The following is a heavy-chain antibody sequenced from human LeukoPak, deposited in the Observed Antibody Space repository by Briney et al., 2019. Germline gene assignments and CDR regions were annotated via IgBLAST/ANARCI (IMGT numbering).Heavy chain of an antibody. CDR2: IYYTGTT. CDR3: ARGYGRYFDY. J-gene: IGHJ4*01. Sequence: PSETLSLTCTVSNGSISSFYWTWIRQPPGKGLEWIGYIYYTGTTDYNPSLKSRVTISVDTSKNQFSLKLSSVTAADTAVYYCARGYGRYFDYWGHGTLVTVSS. D-gene: IGHD5-18*01. V-gene: IGHV4-59*01. CDR1: NGSISSFY.